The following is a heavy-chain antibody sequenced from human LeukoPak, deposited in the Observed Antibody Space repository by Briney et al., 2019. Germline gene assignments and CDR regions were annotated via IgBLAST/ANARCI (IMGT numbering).Heavy chain of an antibody. D-gene: IGHD6-6*01. Sequence: SETLSLTCTVSGGSISSYYWSWIRQPPGKGLEWIGYIYYSGSTNYNPSLKSRVTISVDTSKNQFSLKLSSVTAADTAVYYCAGISSSSFPPNDYWGQGTLDTVSS. CDR3: AGISSSSFPPNDY. CDR2: IYYSGST. J-gene: IGHJ4*02. V-gene: IGHV4-59*01. CDR1: GGSISSYY.